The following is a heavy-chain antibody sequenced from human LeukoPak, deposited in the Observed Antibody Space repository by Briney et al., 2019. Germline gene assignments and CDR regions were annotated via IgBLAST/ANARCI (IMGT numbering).Heavy chain of an antibody. CDR3: ARSSRYFDWLPFYY. CDR1: GGSISSSSYY. V-gene: IGHV4-39*07. Sequence: SETLSLTCTVSGGSISSSSYYWGWIRQPPGKGLEWIGSIYYSGSTYYNPSLKSRVTISVDTSKNQFSLKLSSVTAADTAVYYCARSSRYFDWLPFYYWGQGTLVTVSS. D-gene: IGHD3-9*01. J-gene: IGHJ4*02. CDR2: IYYSGST.